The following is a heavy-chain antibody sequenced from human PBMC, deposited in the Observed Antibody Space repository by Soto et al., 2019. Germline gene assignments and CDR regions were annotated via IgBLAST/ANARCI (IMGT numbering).Heavy chain of an antibody. CDR2: ISGSGGIT. CDR3: EKDANWEDHY. CDR1: GFTFSNYA. J-gene: IGHJ4*02. Sequence: EVQLLESGGGLVQPGGSLRLSCAASGFTFSNYAMTWVRQAPGKGLEWVSFISGSGGITYYADSVKGRFTISRDNSKNTLYLQMHSLRAEDTAIYYCEKDANWEDHYWGQGTLVTVCS. V-gene: IGHV3-23*01. D-gene: IGHD1-1*01.